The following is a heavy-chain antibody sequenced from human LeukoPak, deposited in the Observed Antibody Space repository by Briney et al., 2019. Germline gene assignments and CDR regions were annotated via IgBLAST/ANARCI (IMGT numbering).Heavy chain of an antibody. J-gene: IGHJ4*02. Sequence: ASVKVSCKASGGTFSSYAISWVRQAPGQGLEWMGWINPNSGGTNYAQKFQGRVTMTRDTSISTAYMELSRLRSDDTAVYYCARVDYFDYWGQGTLVTVSS. V-gene: IGHV1-2*02. CDR2: INPNSGGT. CDR3: ARVDYFDY. CDR1: GGTFSSYA.